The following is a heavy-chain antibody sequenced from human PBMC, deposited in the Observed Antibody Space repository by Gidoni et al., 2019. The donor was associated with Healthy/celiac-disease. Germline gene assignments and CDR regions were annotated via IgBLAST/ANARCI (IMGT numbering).Heavy chain of an antibody. J-gene: IGHJ4*02. CDR2: ISGSGGST. Sequence: EVQLLESGGGLVPPGGSLRLSCAASGFPFSSYAISVVRQAPGKGMEWVAAISGSGGSTYYADSVKGRFTISRDNSKNTLYLQMNSLRAEDTAVYYCAKDRKSGFWGGFDYWGQGTLVTVSS. CDR3: AKDRKSGFWGGFDY. CDR1: GFPFSSYA. D-gene: IGHD3-16*01. V-gene: IGHV3-23*01.